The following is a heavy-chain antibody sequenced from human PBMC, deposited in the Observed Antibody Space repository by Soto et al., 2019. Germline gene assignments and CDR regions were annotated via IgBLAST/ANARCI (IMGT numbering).Heavy chain of an antibody. Sequence: PVGSLRLSCAASGFTFSSYAMSWVRQAPGKGLEWVSAISGSGGSTYYADSVKGRFTISRDNSKNTLYLQMNSLRAEDTAVYYCAKKGGTSGSYSASYYGMDVWGQGTTVTVSS. CDR2: ISGSGGST. J-gene: IGHJ6*02. CDR3: AKKGGTSGSYSASYYGMDV. V-gene: IGHV3-23*01. CDR1: GFTFSSYA. D-gene: IGHD1-26*01.